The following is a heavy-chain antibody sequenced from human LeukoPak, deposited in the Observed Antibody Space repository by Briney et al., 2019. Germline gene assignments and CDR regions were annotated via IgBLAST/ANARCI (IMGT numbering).Heavy chain of an antibody. CDR2: IIPIFGTA. CDR1: GGTFSSYA. V-gene: IGHV1-69*13. D-gene: IGHD6-19*01. CDR3: VLGYSSGWLFDY. Sequence: ASVKVSCKASGGTFSSYAISWVRQAPGQGLGWMGGIIPIFGTANYAQKFQGRVTITADESTSTAYMELSSLRSEDTAVYYCVLGYSSGWLFDYWGQGTLVTVSS. J-gene: IGHJ4*02.